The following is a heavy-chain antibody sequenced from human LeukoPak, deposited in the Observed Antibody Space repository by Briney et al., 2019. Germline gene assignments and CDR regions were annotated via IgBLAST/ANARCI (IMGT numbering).Heavy chain of an antibody. Sequence: SGTLSLTCAVSGGSISSSNWWSWVRQPPGKGLEWIGEIYHSGSTNYNPSLKCRVTISVDKSKNQFSLKLSSVTAADTAVYYCAMVAAGRYFDYWGHGTLVTVSS. CDR1: GGSISSSNW. CDR2: IYHSGST. J-gene: IGHJ4*01. CDR3: AMVAAGRYFDY. V-gene: IGHV4-4*02. D-gene: IGHD6-13*01.